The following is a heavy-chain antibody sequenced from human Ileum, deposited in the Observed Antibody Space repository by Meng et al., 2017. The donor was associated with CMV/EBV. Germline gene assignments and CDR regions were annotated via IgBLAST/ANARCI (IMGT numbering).Heavy chain of an antibody. D-gene: IGHD3-9*01. CDR2: INPNSGGT. CDR1: GYTFTGYF. J-gene: IGHJ6*02. Sequence: ASVKVSCKASGYTFTGYFMHWVRQAPGQGLEWMGWINPNSGGTNYAQKFQGRVTMTRDTSVSTAYMELSRLKSDDTAVYYCARYYGILTGLIPYNDGMDVWGQGTSVTVSS. CDR3: ARYYGILTGLIPYNDGMDV. V-gene: IGHV1-2*02.